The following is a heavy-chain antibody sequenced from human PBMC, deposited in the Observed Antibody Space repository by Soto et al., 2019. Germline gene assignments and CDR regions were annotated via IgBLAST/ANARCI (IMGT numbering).Heavy chain of an antibody. CDR1: GFTFSSYA. D-gene: IGHD1-7*01. CDR3: ARHLVPELEPTTPYFNGLDV. CDR2: ISGSGGST. V-gene: IGHV3-23*01. Sequence: SLRLSCAASGFTFSSYAMSWVRQAPGKGLEWVSAISGSGGSTYYADSVKGRFTISRDDSKKTTYLQMNRLKTGDTAVYYCARHLVPELEPTTPYFNGLDVWGHGTTVTVSS. J-gene: IGHJ6*02.